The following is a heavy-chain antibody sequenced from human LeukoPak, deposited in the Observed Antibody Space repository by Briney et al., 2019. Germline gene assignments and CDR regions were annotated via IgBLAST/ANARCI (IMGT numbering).Heavy chain of an antibody. D-gene: IGHD3-22*01. CDR1: TSR. J-gene: IGHJ5*01. CDR2: IGTYGGDT. CDR3: ARDLWNFYDDSGYNRDFDS. V-gene: IGHV1-18*01. Sequence: ASVKVSCKATSRISWVRQAPGQGLEWMGWIGTYGGDTYYAQKFQGRITVTTDTSTSTVYMELRNMRSDDTAVYYCARDLWNFYDDSGYNRDFDSWGQGTLVTVSS.